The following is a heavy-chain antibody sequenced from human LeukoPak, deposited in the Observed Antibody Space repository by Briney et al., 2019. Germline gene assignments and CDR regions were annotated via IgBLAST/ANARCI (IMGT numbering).Heavy chain of an antibody. CDR1: GGTFSSYA. CDR3: ALSLHGSSTSCYFDY. CDR2: IIPIFGTA. Sequence: ASVKVSCKASGGTFSSYAISWVRQAPGQGLEWMGGIIPIFGTANYAQKFQGRVTITADESTSTAYMELSSLRSEDTAVYYCALSLHGSSTSCYFDYWGQGTLVTVSS. D-gene: IGHD2-2*01. V-gene: IGHV1-69*13. J-gene: IGHJ4*02.